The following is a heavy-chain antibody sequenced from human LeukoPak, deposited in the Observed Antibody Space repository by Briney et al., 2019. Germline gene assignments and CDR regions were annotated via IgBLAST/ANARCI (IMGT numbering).Heavy chain of an antibody. CDR3: ARDYSSGYYYEFDY. J-gene: IGHJ4*02. CDR1: GFTFSSYG. CDR2: IWYDGSNK. Sequence: PGGSLRLSCAASGFTFSSYGMHWVRQAPGKGLEWVAVIWYDGSNKYYADSVKGRFTISRDNSKNTLYLQMNSLRAEDTAVYYCARDYSSGYYYEFDYWGQGTLVTVSS. D-gene: IGHD3-22*01. V-gene: IGHV3-33*01.